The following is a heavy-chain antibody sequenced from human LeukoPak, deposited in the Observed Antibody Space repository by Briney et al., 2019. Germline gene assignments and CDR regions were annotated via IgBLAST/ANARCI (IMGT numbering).Heavy chain of an antibody. J-gene: IGHJ4*02. CDR1: GFSFSTYW. CDR2: IKEDGTVK. CDR3: ARRYSSGWSIDC. Sequence: GGSLSLSCAASGFSFSTYWMTWVRQAPGKGLEFVANIKEDGTVKYYVDSVKGRFTISRDNAKNSLYLQMNSLRAEDTAVYYCARRYSSGWSIDCWGQGTLVTVSS. V-gene: IGHV3-7*05. D-gene: IGHD6-19*01.